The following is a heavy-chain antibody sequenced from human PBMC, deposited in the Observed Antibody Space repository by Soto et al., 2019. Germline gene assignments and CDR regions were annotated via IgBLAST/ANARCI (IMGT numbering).Heavy chain of an antibody. J-gene: IGHJ5*02. D-gene: IGHD6-25*01. V-gene: IGHV4-30-2*01. CDR2: TYYSGSA. Sequence: SETLSLTCEVSCYSISGGGCSWNWIRQPPGKGLEWIGYTYYSGSAYYNPPLESPVTISPDRSKNQFSLKLTSVTAADTAVYFCAGGGCLVAAAIYAGWFDAWGRGSLVTFCS. CDR1: CYSISGGGCS. CDR3: AGGGCLVAAAIYAGWFDA.